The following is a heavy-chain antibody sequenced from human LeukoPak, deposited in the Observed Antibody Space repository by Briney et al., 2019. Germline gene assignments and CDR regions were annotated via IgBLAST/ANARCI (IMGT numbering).Heavy chain of an antibody. Sequence: SETLSLTCTVSGGSISSYYWSWIRQPPGKGLEWIGYIYYSGSTNYNPSLKSRVTISVDTSKNQFSLKLSSVTAADTAVYYRARGGGYSFYYYYMDVRGKGTTVTVSS. V-gene: IGHV4-59*01. CDR3: ARGGGYSFYYYYMDV. D-gene: IGHD5-18*01. J-gene: IGHJ6*03. CDR2: IYYSGST. CDR1: GGSISSYY.